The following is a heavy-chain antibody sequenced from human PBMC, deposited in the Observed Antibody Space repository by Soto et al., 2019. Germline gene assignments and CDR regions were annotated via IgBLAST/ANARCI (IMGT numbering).Heavy chain of an antibody. CDR1: GFTFSDFD. J-gene: IGHJ4*02. Sequence: QVHLVESGGGLVKPGGSLRLSCAVSGFTFSDFDMTWIRQAPGKGLEWVAGISGSGSDIYYADSVKGRVTISRDSAKKTLNLQMNRQVADDTAVDLCAREAPNYDFWGVDSTALDYWGQGTLVTVSS. D-gene: IGHD3-3*01. V-gene: IGHV3-11*01. CDR2: ISGSGSDI. CDR3: AREAPNYDFWGVDSTALDY.